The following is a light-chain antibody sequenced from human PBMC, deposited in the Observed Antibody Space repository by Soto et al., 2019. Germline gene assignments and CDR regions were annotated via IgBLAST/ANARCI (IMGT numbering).Light chain of an antibody. CDR1: SSNIGAGYD. CDR3: QSHDTSLSGSRV. J-gene: IGLJ1*01. Sequence: QSALTQPPSVSGAPGQRVTISCTGSSSNIGAGYDVHWYQQLPGTAPKLLIYGNNNRPSGVPDRFSGSKSGTSASLAITGLLPEDEAEYYCQSHDTSLSGSRVFGTGTKVTVL. CDR2: GNN. V-gene: IGLV1-40*01.